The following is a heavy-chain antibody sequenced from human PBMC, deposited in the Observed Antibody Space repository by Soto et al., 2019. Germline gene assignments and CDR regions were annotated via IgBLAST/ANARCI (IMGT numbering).Heavy chain of an antibody. CDR2: ISSSSSYI. D-gene: IGHD5-18*01. CDR1: GFTFSSYS. J-gene: IGHJ4*02. Sequence: EVPLVESGGGLVKPGGSLRLSCAASGFTFSSYSMNWVRQAPGKGLEWVSSISSSSSYIYYADSVKGRFTISRDNAKNSLYLQMNSLRAEDTAVYYCAREQPGYSYGYGLGYWGQGTLVTVSS. V-gene: IGHV3-21*01. CDR3: AREQPGYSYGYGLGY.